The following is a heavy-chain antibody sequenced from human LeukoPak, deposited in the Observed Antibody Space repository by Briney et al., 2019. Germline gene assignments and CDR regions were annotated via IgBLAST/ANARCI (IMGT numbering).Heavy chain of an antibody. J-gene: IGHJ3*02. CDR3: AWALVAPAPPLFNI. V-gene: IGHV4-39*01. D-gene: IGHD2-2*01. CDR2: VYYTGST. CDR1: GGSITRSQYY. Sequence: SETLSLTCSASGGSITRSQYYWGWVRQPPGKGLEWIGSVYYTGSTYYTPSLRSRVSLSVDTSKHQFSLRLTSVTAADTAMYYCAWALVAPAPPLFNIWGQGTIVTVSS.